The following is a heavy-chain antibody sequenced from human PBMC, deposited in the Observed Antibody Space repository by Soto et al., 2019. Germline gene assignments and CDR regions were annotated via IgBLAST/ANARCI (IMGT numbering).Heavy chain of an antibody. V-gene: IGHV4-31*03. CDR2: IYYSGST. J-gene: IGHJ6*02. CDR3: ARGKVGIAAAGTGYYYYGMDV. CDR1: GGSISSGGYY. D-gene: IGHD6-13*01. Sequence: SETLSLTCTVSGGSISSGGYYWSWIRQHPGKGLEWIGYIYYSGSTYYNPSLKSRVTISVDTSKNQFSLKLSSVTAADTAVYYCARGKVGIAAAGTGYYYYGMDVWGQGTTVTVSS.